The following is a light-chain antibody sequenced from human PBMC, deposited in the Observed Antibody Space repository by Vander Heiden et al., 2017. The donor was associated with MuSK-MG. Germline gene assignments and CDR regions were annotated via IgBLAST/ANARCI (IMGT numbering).Light chain of an antibody. CDR1: QSVRNY. Sequence: EIVLTQSPATLSLSPGEGATLPCRASQSVRNYLAWYQQKPGQAPRLLIYDASNRATGIPARFSGGGSGTDFTLTISSLEPDDFAVYYCQQRSNWPLTFGGGTKVEIK. J-gene: IGKJ4*01. CDR3: QQRSNWPLT. CDR2: DAS. V-gene: IGKV3-11*01.